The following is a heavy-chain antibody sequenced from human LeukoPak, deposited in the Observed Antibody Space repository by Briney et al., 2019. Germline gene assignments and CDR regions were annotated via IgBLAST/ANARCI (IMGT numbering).Heavy chain of an antibody. CDR1: GFTFDDYA. CDR3: AKLFDSGTYNNFFHY. J-gene: IGHJ4*02. D-gene: IGHD3-10*01. CDR2: ISWNSGSI. V-gene: IGHV3-9*01. Sequence: GRSLRLSCAASGFTFDDYAMHWVRQAPGKGLEWVSGISWNSGSIGYADSVKGRFTISRDNAKNSLYLQMNSLRPEDTAIYYCAKLFDSGTYNNFFHYWGQGTLVTVSS.